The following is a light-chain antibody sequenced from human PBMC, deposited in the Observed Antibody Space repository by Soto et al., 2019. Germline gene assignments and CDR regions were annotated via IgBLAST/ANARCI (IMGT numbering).Light chain of an antibody. Sequence: QSALTQPASVSGSPGQSITISCTGASSDVGSYNLVSWYQQDPGKAPKLMIFEGSKRPSGVSNRFSGSKSGNTASLTISGLHAEDEADYYCCSYAGSSTFVFGTGTKLTVL. CDR2: EGS. CDR1: SSDVGSYNL. J-gene: IGLJ1*01. V-gene: IGLV2-23*01. CDR3: CSYAGSSTFV.